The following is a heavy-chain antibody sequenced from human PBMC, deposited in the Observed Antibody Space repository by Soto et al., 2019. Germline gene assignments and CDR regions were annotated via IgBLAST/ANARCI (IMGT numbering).Heavy chain of an antibody. CDR3: AREDRAVVVAARPLDY. Sequence: ASVKVSCKVSGYTLTELSMHWVRQAPGKGLEWMGGFDPEDGETIYAQKFQGRVTMTEDTSTDTAYMELSSLRSEDTAVYYCAREDRAVVVAARPLDYWGQGTLVTVSS. D-gene: IGHD2-15*01. J-gene: IGHJ4*02. CDR1: GYTLTELS. V-gene: IGHV1-24*01. CDR2: FDPEDGET.